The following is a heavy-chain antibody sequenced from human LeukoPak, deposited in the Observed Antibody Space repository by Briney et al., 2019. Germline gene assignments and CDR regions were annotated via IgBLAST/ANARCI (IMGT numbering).Heavy chain of an antibody. CDR2: INHSGST. CDR3: ARGHKGYGSISFDC. Sequence: SETLSLTCAVYGGSFSGYYWSWIRQPPGKGLEWIGEINHSGSTNYNPSLKSRVTISVDTSKNQFSLKLSSVTAADTAVYYCARGHKGYGSISFDCWGQGTLVTVSS. J-gene: IGHJ4*02. CDR1: GGSFSGYY. D-gene: IGHD4-17*01. V-gene: IGHV4-34*01.